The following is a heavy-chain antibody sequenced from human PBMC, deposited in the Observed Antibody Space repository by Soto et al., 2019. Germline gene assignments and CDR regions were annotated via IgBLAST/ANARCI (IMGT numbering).Heavy chain of an antibody. CDR3: AEEYCSSTSCYKSGWFDP. D-gene: IGHD2-2*02. J-gene: IGHJ5*02. CDR1: GYTFTSYY. Sequence: ASVKVSCKASGYTFTSYYMHWVRQAPGQGLEWMGIINPSGGSTSYAQKFQGRVTMTRDTSTSTVYMELSSLRSEDTAVYYCAEEYCSSTSCYKSGWFDPWGQGTLVTVSS. V-gene: IGHV1-46*01. CDR2: INPSGGST.